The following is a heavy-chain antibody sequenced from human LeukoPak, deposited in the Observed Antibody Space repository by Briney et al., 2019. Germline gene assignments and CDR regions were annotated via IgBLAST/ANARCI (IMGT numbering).Heavy chain of an antibody. Sequence: GGSLRLSCAASGFTFSGSARHGVRPASGKGLEGVGRIRSKANRYATAYAASVKGRFTISRDDSKNTAYLQMNSLKPEDTAVYYCTRHTEADYWGQGTLVTVSS. CDR3: TRHTEADY. CDR1: GFTFSGSA. D-gene: IGHD2-8*02. V-gene: IGHV3-73*01. CDR2: IRSKANRYAT. J-gene: IGHJ4*02.